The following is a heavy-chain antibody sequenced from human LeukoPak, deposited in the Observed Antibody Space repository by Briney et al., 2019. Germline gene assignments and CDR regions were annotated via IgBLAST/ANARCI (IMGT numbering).Heavy chain of an antibody. CDR2: ISYSGGST. J-gene: IGHJ4*02. CDR1: GFTFTYFA. CDR3: AKDWALRAAGSFDY. D-gene: IGHD6-13*01. Sequence: GRSLRLSCAASGFTFTYFAMTWVRQAPGKGLEWVSTISYSGGSTYYADSVKGRFTISRDNSKNTLYLQMNNLRAEDTAVYYCAKDWALRAAGSFDYWGQGTLVTVSS. V-gene: IGHV3-23*01.